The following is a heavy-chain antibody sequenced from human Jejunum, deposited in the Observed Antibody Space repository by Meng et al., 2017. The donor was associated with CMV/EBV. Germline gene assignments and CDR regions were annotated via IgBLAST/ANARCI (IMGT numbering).Heavy chain of an antibody. D-gene: IGHD6-19*01. V-gene: IGHV1-18*01. J-gene: IGHJ4*02. CDR1: GYTFTHHG. CDR3: ARDPSNTSGRYAYFDY. Sequence: QPQLGQSGAEVKKPGASVRVSCKASGYTFTHHGISWIRQAPGQGLEWMGWISCYNGDTNYAQKLQGRVTMTTDTSTNTAYMDLRGLRSDDTAVYYCARDPSNTSGRYAYFDYWGQGTLVTVSS. CDR2: ISCYNGDT.